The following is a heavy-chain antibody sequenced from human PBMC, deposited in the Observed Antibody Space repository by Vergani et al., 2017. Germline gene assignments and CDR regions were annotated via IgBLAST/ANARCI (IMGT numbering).Heavy chain of an antibody. CDR3: ATRGGVAGHYYFDY. V-gene: IGHV4-59*01. CDR2: IYYSGGT. D-gene: IGHD6-19*01. J-gene: IGHJ4*02. CDR1: GGSISSYY. Sequence: QVQLQESGPGLVKPSETLSLTCTASGGSISSYYWNWIRQPPGKGLEWIGFIYYSGGTNYNPSLKSRVTISVDTSKNQFSLKLSSVTAADTAVYYCATRGGVAGHYYFDYWGQGALVTVSS.